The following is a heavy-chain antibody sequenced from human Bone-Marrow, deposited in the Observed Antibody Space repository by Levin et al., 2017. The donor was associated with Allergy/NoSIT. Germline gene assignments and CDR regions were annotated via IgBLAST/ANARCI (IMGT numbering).Heavy chain of an antibody. D-gene: IGHD6-13*01. CDR2: IRSSGSPI. CDR3: ARVVGIAPAGPLDY. V-gene: IGHV3-21*01. J-gene: IGHJ4*02. CDR1: GFTFSDYN. Sequence: GSLRLSCAASGFTFSDYNMNWVRQAPGKGLEWVSSIRSSGSPIFYADSVKGRFTISKDNAKNSLYLEMNSLRVEDTAVYYCARVVGIAPAGPLDYWGQGILVIVSS.